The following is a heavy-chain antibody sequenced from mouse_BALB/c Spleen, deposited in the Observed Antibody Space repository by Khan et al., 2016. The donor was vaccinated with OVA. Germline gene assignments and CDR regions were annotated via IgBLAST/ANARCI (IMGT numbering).Heavy chain of an antibody. CDR1: GYTFTDYV. CDR2: IYPGGGST. Sequence: QVQLQQPGPELVKPGASVKMSCKASGYTFTDYVISWVKQRTGQGLEWIGQIYPGGGSTYYNENFKGKATLTADKSSNTAYMQLSSLTSEDSAVYFCSRGGYGSALAYWGQGTLVTVSA. J-gene: IGHJ3*01. V-gene: IGHV1-77*01. D-gene: IGHD1-1*01. CDR3: SRGGYGSALAY.